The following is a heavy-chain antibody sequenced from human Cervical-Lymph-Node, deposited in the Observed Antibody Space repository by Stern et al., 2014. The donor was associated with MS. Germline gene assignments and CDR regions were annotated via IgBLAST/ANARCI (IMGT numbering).Heavy chain of an antibody. CDR1: GGSFSSLD. CDR2: ISPMLGVA. Sequence: VQLVESGAEVKKPESSVKVSCKASGGSFSSLDISWVRQAPGQRLEWLGEISPMLGVANYAQTFQGRVTFTADESTSTAYMELSSLRSEDTAVYYCARHQGGIAANWGQGTLVTVSS. J-gene: IGHJ4*02. CDR3: ARHQGGIAAN. V-gene: IGHV1-69*01. D-gene: IGHD6-13*01.